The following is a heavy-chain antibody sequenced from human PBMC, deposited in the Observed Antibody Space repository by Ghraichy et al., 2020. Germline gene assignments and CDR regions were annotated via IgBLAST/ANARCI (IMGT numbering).Heavy chain of an antibody. CDR1: GFTFSSYS. CDR3: ASKVANSPQRGWFDP. CDR2: ISSSSSTI. Sequence: GGSLRLSCAASGFTFSSYSMNWVRQAPGKGLEWVSYISSSSSTIYYADSVKGRFTISRDNARNSLHLQMNSLRAEDTAVYYCASKVANSPQRGWFDPWGQGTLVTVPS. J-gene: IGHJ5*02. V-gene: IGHV3-48*01. D-gene: IGHD1-1*01.